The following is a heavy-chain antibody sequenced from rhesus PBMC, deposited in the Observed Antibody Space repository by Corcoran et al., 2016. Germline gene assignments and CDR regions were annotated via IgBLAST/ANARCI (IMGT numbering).Heavy chain of an antibody. CDR1: GFSISTSGMG. Sequence: QVTLKESGPALVKPTQTLTLTCTFSGFSISTSGMGVGWIRQPPGKALEWLALIYWDYDKYYITSLQSRLTISKDTSKNQVVLTMTNMDPGDTATYYCARMYSSGCFDYWGQGVLVTVSS. CDR3: ARMYSSGCFDY. D-gene: IGHD6-31*01. J-gene: IGHJ4*01. V-gene: IGHV2-174*01. CDR2: IYWDYDK.